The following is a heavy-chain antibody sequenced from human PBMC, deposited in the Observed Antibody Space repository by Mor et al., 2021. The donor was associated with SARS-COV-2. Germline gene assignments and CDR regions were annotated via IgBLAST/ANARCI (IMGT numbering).Heavy chain of an antibody. V-gene: IGHV4-59*08. D-gene: IGHD5-18*01. Sequence: YNPSLKSRVTISVDTSKNQFSLKLSSVTAADTAVYYCARHSWIQLPVGEDWFDPWGQGTLVTVSS. CDR3: ARHSWIQLPVGEDWFDP. J-gene: IGHJ5*02.